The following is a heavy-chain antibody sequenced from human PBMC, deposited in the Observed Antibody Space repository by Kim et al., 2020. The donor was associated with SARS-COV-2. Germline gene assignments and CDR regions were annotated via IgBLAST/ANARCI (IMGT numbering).Heavy chain of an antibody. J-gene: IGHJ4*02. V-gene: IGHV3-23*01. Sequence: GGSLRPSCAASGFTFSTYAMSWARQAPGKGLEWVSTINGGGARTHYADSVKGRFTISRDNSKNTLYLQMNSLRDEDTAVYYCDASDYWGQGSLVTVSS. CDR1: GFTFSTYA. CDR3: DASDY. CDR2: INGGGART.